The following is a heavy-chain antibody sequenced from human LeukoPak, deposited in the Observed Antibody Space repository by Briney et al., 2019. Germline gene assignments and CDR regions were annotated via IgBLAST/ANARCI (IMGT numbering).Heavy chain of an antibody. Sequence: ASVKVSCKASGYTLTGYYMHWVRQAPGQGLEWMGWINPNSGGTNYAQKFQGRVTMTRDTSISTAYMELSRLRSDDTAVYYCARDPWLRPNWFDPWGQGTLVTVSS. CDR1: GYTLTGYY. CDR3: ARDPWLRPNWFDP. D-gene: IGHD5-12*01. CDR2: INPNSGGT. J-gene: IGHJ5*02. V-gene: IGHV1-2*02.